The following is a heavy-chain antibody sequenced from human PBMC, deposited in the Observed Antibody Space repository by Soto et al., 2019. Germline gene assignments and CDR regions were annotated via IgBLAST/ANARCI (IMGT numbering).Heavy chain of an antibody. CDR2: INGDGSST. CDR1: GFTISSYW. CDR3: AKTLSDCPHGY. D-gene: IGHD2-21*02. V-gene: IGHV3-74*01. Sequence: PGGPLRLSCVVSGFTISSYWMHWVSQAPGKGLVWVSRINGDGSSTNYADSVKGRFTISRDNSKNTLYLQMNSLRAEDTAVYYCAKTLSDCPHGYWGQGTLVTVSS. J-gene: IGHJ4*02.